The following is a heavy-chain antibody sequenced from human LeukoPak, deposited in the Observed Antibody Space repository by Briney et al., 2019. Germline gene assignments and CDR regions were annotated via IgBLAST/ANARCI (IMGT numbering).Heavy chain of an antibody. Sequence: ASVKVSCKASGYTFTSYGISWVRQAPGQGLEWMGWIGPYNGNTNYSQNLQGRVTMTTDTSTSTAYMELGSLGSDDTAVYYCARDQDSLVRGVIGYWGQGTLVTVSS. CDR3: ARDQDSLVRGVIGY. J-gene: IGHJ4*02. D-gene: IGHD3-10*01. V-gene: IGHV1-18*01. CDR1: GYTFTSYG. CDR2: IGPYNGNT.